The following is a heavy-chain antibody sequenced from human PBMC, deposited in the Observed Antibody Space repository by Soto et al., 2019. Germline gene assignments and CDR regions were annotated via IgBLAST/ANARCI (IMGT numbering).Heavy chain of an antibody. CDR1: GFTFSSYG. V-gene: IGHV3-33*01. CDR3: ASSGGGYGLDV. J-gene: IGHJ6*02. CDR2: IWYDGSNK. Sequence: PGGSLRLSCAASGFTFSSYGMHWVRQAPGKGLEWVAVIWYDGSNKYYADSVKGRFTISRDNSKNTLYLQMNSLRAEDTAVYYCASSGGGYGLDVWGQGTTVTVSS. D-gene: IGHD2-15*01.